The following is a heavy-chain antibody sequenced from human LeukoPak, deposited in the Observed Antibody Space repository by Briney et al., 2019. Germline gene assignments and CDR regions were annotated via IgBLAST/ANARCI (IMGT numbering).Heavy chain of an antibody. CDR2: IYYSGST. CDR1: GGSISSRSYY. CDR3: ARREQQYLVHAIVI. J-gene: IGHJ3*02. Sequence: PSETLSLTCTVSGGSISSRSYYWGWIRQPPGKGLEGIGSIYYSGSTYYNPSLKSRVTMSVDTSMKQFSLKLTSVTAADTAVYYCARREQQYLVHAIVIWGQGTMVTVSS. V-gene: IGHV4-39*01. D-gene: IGHD1/OR15-1a*01.